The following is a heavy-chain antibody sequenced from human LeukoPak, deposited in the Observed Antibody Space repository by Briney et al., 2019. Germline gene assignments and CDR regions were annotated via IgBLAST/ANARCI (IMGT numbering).Heavy chain of an antibody. CDR2: ITRSDDRT. CDR3: AKGPHVGSGYHPDY. D-gene: IGHD3-22*01. J-gene: IGHJ4*02. Sequence: PGGSLSLSCAASGFTFSNSDMTWVRQAPGKGLEWVSPITRSDDRTYYADSVKGRFTISRDYSRNTLHFQMNSLRVEDTAMYYCAKGPHVGSGYHPDYWGQGTLVTVSS. V-gene: IGHV3-23*01. CDR1: GFTFSNSD.